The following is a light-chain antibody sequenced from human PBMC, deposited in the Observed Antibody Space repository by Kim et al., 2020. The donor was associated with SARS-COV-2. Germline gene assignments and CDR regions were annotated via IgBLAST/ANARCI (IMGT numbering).Light chain of an antibody. V-gene: IGKV3-15*01. Sequence: SVSPGERVTLSCRASQSVSSNLSWYQQKPGQTPRLLIYGASTRATGIPARFSGSGSGTEFTLTISSLQSEDFAVYYCQHFNNWPYTFGQGTKLEI. CDR2: GAS. CDR1: QSVSSN. J-gene: IGKJ2*01. CDR3: QHFNNWPYT.